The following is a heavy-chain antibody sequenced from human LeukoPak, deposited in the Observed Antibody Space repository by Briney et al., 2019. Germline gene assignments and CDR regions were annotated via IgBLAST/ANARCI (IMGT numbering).Heavy chain of an antibody. Sequence: ASVKVSCKASGYTFTGYYMHWVRQAPGQGLEWVGWINPNSGGTNYAQKFQGRVTMTRDTSISTAYMELSRLRSDDTAVYYCARGPYYDFWGGYPLYYYYMDVWGKGTTVTVSS. CDR2: INPNSGGT. D-gene: IGHD3-3*01. J-gene: IGHJ6*03. CDR1: GYTFTGYY. V-gene: IGHV1-2*02. CDR3: ARGPYYDFWGGYPLYYYYMDV.